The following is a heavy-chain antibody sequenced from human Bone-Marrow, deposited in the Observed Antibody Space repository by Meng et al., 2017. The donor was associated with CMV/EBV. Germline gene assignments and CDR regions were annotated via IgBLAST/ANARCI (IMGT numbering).Heavy chain of an antibody. Sequence: LSLTCAASGFTFSSYGMHWVRQAPGKGLEWVAFIRYDGSNKYYADSVKGRFTISRDNSKNTLYLQMNSLRAEDTAVYYCATGGNQGGYCSSTSCPKPVDYWGQGKLVNVHS. J-gene: IGHJ4*02. CDR1: GFTFSSYG. CDR3: ATGGNQGGYCSSTSCPKPVDY. V-gene: IGHV3-30*02. CDR2: IRYDGSNK. D-gene: IGHD2-2*01.